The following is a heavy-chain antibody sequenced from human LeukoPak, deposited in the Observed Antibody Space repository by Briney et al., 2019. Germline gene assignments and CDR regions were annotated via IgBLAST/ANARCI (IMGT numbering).Heavy chain of an antibody. CDR1: GYTFTSYD. CDR2: MNPNSGNT. D-gene: IGHD3-10*01. Sequence: ASVKVSCKASGYTFTSYDINWVRQATGQGLEWMGWMNPNSGNTGYAQKFQGRDTMTRNTSISTAYMELSSLRSEDTAVYYCARSPNFGYGSYYYYGMDVWGQGTTVTVSS. CDR3: ARSPNFGYGSYYYYGMDV. V-gene: IGHV1-8*01. J-gene: IGHJ6*02.